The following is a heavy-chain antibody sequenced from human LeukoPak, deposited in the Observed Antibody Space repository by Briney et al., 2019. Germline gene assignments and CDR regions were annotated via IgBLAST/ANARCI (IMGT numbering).Heavy chain of an antibody. CDR2: MYRSGTA. Sequence: PSETLSLTCAVSGDSVSNSILWSWVRQPPGKGLEWIGEMYRSGTAHYNPSLKSRVTILIGNSKNQLSLELTSVTAADTAVYFCARLKDFTGKEYYFFDLWGRGALVTVSS. CDR1: GDSVSNSIL. CDR3: ARLKDFTGKEYYFFDL. J-gene: IGHJ2*01. V-gene: IGHV4-4*02. D-gene: IGHD3-10*01.